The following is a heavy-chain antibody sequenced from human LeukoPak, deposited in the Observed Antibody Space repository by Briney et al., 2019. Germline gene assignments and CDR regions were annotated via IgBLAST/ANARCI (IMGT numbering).Heavy chain of an antibody. CDR1: GGSISSYY. CDR2: IYYSGTT. D-gene: IGHD3-22*01. Sequence: SETLSLTCTVSGGSISSYYWSWIRQPPGKGLEWIGYIYYSGTTNYNPSLKSRVTISVDTSKNQFSLKLSSVTAADTAVYYCARDYYDSSGYWSFDYWGQGTLVTVSS. J-gene: IGHJ4*02. V-gene: IGHV4-59*01. CDR3: ARDYYDSSGYWSFDY.